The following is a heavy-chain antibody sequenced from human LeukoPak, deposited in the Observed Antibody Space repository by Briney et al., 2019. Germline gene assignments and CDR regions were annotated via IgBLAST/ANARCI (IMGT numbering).Heavy chain of an antibody. CDR1: GLTFNTYA. D-gene: IGHD2-21*02. J-gene: IGHJ2*01. V-gene: IGHV3-23*01. CDR3: AKGPRAGLRYWYFDL. CDR2: VSGSGAGT. Sequence: GGSLRLSCAASGLTFNTYAMSWVRQAPGKGLKWVSTVSGSGAGTFYGDSVKGRFTISRDNSNNTLFLQMNSLSADDTAVYFCAKGPRAGLRYWYFDLWGRGSLVTVSS.